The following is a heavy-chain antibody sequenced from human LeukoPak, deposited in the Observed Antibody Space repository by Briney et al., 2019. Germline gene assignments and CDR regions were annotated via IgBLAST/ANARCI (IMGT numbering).Heavy chain of an antibody. J-gene: IGHJ4*02. CDR2: ISFDGSNK. CDR1: GFTFSSYA. V-gene: IGHV3-30-3*01. CDR3: VSELFTGGSGSYYDN. D-gene: IGHD3-10*01. Sequence: GGSLRLSCAASGFTFSSYAMHCVRQAAGKGLEWVAVISFDGSNKYYADSVKGRFTISRDNSKNTLYLQMNSLRPEDTAVYYCVSELFTGGSGSYYDNWGQGTLVTVSS.